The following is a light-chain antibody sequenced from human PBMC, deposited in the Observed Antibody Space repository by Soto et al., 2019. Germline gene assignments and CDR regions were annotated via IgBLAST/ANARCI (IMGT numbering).Light chain of an antibody. Sequence: AIQMTQSPSSLSASVGDRVTITCRASQGIKNDLGWYQQKTGKAPKLLIYAASSLQSGVPSRFTGSGSGTDFTLTISSLQPDDFATYYCLHDYNYPLTFGQGTKVEIK. J-gene: IGKJ1*01. CDR2: AAS. CDR1: QGIKND. CDR3: LHDYNYPLT. V-gene: IGKV1-6*01.